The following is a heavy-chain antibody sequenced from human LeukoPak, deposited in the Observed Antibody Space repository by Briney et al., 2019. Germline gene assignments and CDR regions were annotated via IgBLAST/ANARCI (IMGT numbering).Heavy chain of an antibody. J-gene: IGHJ1*01. CDR1: GYTFTSYG. Sequence: ASVKVSCTASGYTFTSYGISWVRQAPGQGLEWMGWISAYNGNTNYAQKLQGRVTMTTDTSTSTAYMELRSLRSDDTAVYHCARDLSGSYSGYFQHWGQGTLVTVSS. V-gene: IGHV1-18*01. CDR2: ISAYNGNT. D-gene: IGHD1-26*01. CDR3: ARDLSGSYSGYFQH.